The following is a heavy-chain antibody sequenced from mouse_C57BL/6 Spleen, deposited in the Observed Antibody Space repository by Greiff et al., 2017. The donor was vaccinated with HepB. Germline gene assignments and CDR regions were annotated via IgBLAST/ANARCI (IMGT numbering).Heavy chain of an antibody. D-gene: IGHD2-5*01. V-gene: IGHV1-55*01. J-gene: IGHJ4*01. CDR2: IYPGSGST. CDR3: ARGGIVTTSYYAMDY. CDR1: GYTFTSYW. Sequence: VQLQQPGAELVKPGASVKMSCKASGYTFTSYWITWVKQRPGQGLEWIGDIYPGSGSTNYNEKFKSKATLTVDTSSSTAYMQLSSLTSEDSAVYYCARGGIVTTSYYAMDYWGQGTSVTVSP.